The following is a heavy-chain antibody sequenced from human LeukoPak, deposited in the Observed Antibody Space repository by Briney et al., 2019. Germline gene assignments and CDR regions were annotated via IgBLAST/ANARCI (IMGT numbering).Heavy chain of an antibody. V-gene: IGHV4-59*01. Sequence: LETLSLTCTVSAVSISDYYWSWIRQTPGKGLEWIGYIHNSGNTNYNPSLKSRVTISVDTSKNQFSLQLSSVTAADAAVYYCAASWSYQNWFDPWGQGTLVTVSS. D-gene: IGHD2-15*01. CDR1: AVSISDYY. CDR3: AASWSYQNWFDP. CDR2: IHNSGNT. J-gene: IGHJ5*02.